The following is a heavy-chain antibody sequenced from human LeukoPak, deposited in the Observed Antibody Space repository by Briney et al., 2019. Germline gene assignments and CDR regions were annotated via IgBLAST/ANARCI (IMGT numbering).Heavy chain of an antibody. V-gene: IGHV3-66*01. CDR2: IYSGGST. D-gene: IGHD1-26*01. Sequence: GGSLRLSCAASGFTVSSNHMSWVRQAPGKGLEWVSVIYSGGSTYYADSVKGRFTISRDNSKNTLYLQMNSLRAEDTAVYYCARDSLSGSYYDPWGQGTLVTVSS. J-gene: IGHJ5*02. CDR3: ARDSLSGSYYDP. CDR1: GFTVSSNH.